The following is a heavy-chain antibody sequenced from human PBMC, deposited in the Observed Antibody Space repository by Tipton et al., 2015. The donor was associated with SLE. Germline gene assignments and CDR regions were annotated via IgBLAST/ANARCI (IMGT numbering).Heavy chain of an antibody. CDR1: GFTFSRYG. J-gene: IGHJ4*01. V-gene: IGHV3-33*06. D-gene: IGHD6-19*01. CDR3: AKEVDVAGPGYDVFDF. CDR2: IWHDGGTE. Sequence: SLRLSCAASGFTFSRYGMTWVRQPPGQGLEWVAIIWHDGGTEKYADSVRGRFTASRDNSKNMVYLQMNSLRTEDTAVYFCAKEVDVAGPGYDVFDFWGHGALVTVS.